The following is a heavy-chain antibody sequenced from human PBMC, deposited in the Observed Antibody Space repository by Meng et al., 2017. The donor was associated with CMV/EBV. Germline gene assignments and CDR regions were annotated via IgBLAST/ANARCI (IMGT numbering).Heavy chain of an antibody. V-gene: IGHV1-2*02. J-gene: IGHJ4*02. CDR3: ARVGVGATWYFDY. CDR2: INPNSGGT. CDR1: GYTFTGYY. Sequence: GQPLQSGAGVKKPGALGKASCKACGYTFTGYYRNWGRQAPGQGLEWMGWINPNSGGTNYAQKLQGRVTMTTDTSTSTAYMELRSLRSDDTAVYYCARVGVGATWYFDYWGQGTLVTVSS. D-gene: IGHD1-26*01.